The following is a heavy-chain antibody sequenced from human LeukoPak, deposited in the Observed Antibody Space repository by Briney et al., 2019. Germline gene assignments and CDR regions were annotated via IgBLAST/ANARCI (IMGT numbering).Heavy chain of an antibody. CDR1: GGSISSSSYY. D-gene: IGHD2-15*01. J-gene: IGHJ4*02. CDR3: ARQGIVVVVAAQFDY. Sequence: SETLSLTCTVSGGSISSSSYYWGWIRQPPGKGLEWIGSIYYSRSTYYNPSLKSRVTISVDTSKNQFSLKLSSVTAADTAVYYCARQGIVVVVAAQFDYWGQGTLVTVSS. CDR2: IYYSRST. V-gene: IGHV4-39*01.